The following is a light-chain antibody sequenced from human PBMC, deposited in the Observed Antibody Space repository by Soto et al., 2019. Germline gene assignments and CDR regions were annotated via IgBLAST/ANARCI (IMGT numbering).Light chain of an antibody. CDR2: EDD. V-gene: IGLV6-57*02. CDR3: QSLDTTKQGVV. J-gene: IGLJ3*02. Sequence: NFMLTQPHSVSESPGKTVTISCTGSSGSIASNYIQWYQQRPGSAPTTVIYEDDQRPSGVPDRFSGSIDSSSNSASLTISGLKIEDEAVYYCQSLDTTKQGVVFGGGTQLTVL. CDR1: SGSIASNY.